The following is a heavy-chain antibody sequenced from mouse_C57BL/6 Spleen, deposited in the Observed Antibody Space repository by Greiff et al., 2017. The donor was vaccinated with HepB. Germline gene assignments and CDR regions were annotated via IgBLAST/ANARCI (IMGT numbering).Heavy chain of an antibody. D-gene: IGHD1-1*01. CDR1: GYSITSGYY. V-gene: IGHV3-6*01. CDR3: ARDESFYYYGSYYFDY. J-gene: IGHJ2*01. Sequence: EVKLQESGPGLVKPSQSLSLTCSVTGYSITSGYYWNWIRQFPGNKLEWMGYISYDGSNNYNPSLKNRISITRDTSKNQFFLKLNSVTTEDTATYYCARDESFYYYGSYYFDYWGQGTTLTVSS. CDR2: ISYDGSN.